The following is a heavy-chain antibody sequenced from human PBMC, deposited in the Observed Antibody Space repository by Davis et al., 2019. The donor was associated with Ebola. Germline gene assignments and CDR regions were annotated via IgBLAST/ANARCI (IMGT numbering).Heavy chain of an antibody. Sequence: MPSETLSLTCTVSGGSISSYYWSWIRQPPGKGLEWIGYIYYSGSTYYNPSLKSRVTISVDTSKNQFSLKLSSVTAADTAVYYCARARGEYNWFDPWGQGTLVTVSS. J-gene: IGHJ5*02. CDR3: ARARGEYNWFDP. CDR2: IYYSGST. CDR1: GGSISSYY. V-gene: IGHV4-59*01. D-gene: IGHD3-10*01.